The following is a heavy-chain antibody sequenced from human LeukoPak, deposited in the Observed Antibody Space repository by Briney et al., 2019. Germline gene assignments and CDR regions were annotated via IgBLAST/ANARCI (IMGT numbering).Heavy chain of an antibody. CDR2: ISSRGGST. J-gene: IGHJ5*02. CDR1: GYTFTIKY. V-gene: IGHV1-46*01. Sequence: GPSVKVSYKAFGYTFTIKYMHWVRHAPGQGREWMGVISSRGGSTTYAQKYQGRVTLTRDMSTSTDYLKLSNLRSEDTAVYYCARDNSVRDEAWWFNPWGQGTLVTVSS. CDR3: ARDNSVRDEAWWFNP. D-gene: IGHD5-24*01.